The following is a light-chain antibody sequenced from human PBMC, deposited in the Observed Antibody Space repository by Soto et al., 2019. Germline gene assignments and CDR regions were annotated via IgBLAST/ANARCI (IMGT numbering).Light chain of an antibody. V-gene: IGKV1-33*01. CDR1: QSLGSW. CDR2: DTS. Sequence: DIQMTQSPSTLSASVGDRVTITCRASQSLGSWLAWYQQKPGNTPKLLIFDTSDLETGVPSRFSGRGSGTDFTFTISSLQPEDVAAYYCQQYHTLPITFGGGTKV. CDR3: QQYHTLPIT. J-gene: IGKJ4*01.